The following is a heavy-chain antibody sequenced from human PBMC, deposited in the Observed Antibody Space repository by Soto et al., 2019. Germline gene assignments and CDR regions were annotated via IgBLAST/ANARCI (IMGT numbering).Heavy chain of an antibody. CDR1: GFYFRSYF. Sequence: EVQLVESGGGLVQPGGYLRLSCAASGFYFRSYFMTCVRQAPGKGLEWVANINQDGSEKYYVAPAKGRFTISRDNAKNSLFLQMNSLRAEETAVYYCARMYIGSIGSAFDNWGQGALLTVSS. CDR2: INQDGSEK. V-gene: IGHV3-7*03. J-gene: IGHJ4*02. D-gene: IGHD3-10*01. CDR3: ARMYIGSIGSAFDN.